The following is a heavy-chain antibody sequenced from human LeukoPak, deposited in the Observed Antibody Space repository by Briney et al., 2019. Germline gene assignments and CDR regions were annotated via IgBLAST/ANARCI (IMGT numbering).Heavy chain of an antibody. J-gene: IGHJ6*02. CDR2: IYTSGST. D-gene: IGHD6-6*01. CDR3: ARARGAAARPGAPYYYYYGMDV. Sequence: SQTLSLTCTVSGGSISSGSYYWSWIRQPAGKGLEWIGRIYTSGSTNYNPSLKSRVTISVDTSKNQFSLKLSSVTAADTAVYYCARARGAAARPGAPYYYYYGMDVWGQGTTVTVSS. CDR1: GGSISSGSYY. V-gene: IGHV4-61*02.